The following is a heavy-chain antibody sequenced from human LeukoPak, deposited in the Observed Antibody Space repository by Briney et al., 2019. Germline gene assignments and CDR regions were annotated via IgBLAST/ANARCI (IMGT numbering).Heavy chain of an antibody. D-gene: IGHD4-17*01. CDR2: ISYDGSNK. CDR3: AKDGVDGDLDY. V-gene: IGHV3-30*04. Sequence: GRSLRLSCAASGFTFSSYAMHWVRQAPGKGLEWVAVISYDGSNKYYADSVKGRFTISRDNSKNTLYLQMSSLRAEDTAVYYCAKDGVDGDLDYWGQGTLVTVSS. CDR1: GFTFSSYA. J-gene: IGHJ4*02.